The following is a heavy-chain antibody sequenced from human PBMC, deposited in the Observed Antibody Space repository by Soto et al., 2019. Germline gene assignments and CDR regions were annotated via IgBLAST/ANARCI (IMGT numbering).Heavy chain of an antibody. CDR3: AKVFSPEGGNYFDY. CDR2: ISNSFSDGNT. Sequence: GGSLRLSCAASGFTFGSHAMNWVRQAPGKGLEWVSAISNSFSDGNTHYADSVKGRFTISRDNDKNTVFLEMNSLRAEDTAVYYCAKVFSPEGGNYFDYWGQGTLVTVSS. V-gene: IGHV3-23*01. CDR1: GFTFGSHA. J-gene: IGHJ4*02.